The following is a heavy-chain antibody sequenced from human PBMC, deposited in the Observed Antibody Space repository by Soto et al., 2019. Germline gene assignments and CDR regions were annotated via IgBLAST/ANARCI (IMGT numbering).Heavy chain of an antibody. CDR2: IYYSGST. Sequence: PPETRSLTYTVSGGSISSYCWRWIRQPPGKGLEWIGYIYYSGSTNYNPSLKSRVTISVDTSKNQFSLKLSSVTAADTAVYYCARGDRDVPAYWTQGSLVTVSA. CDR1: GGSISSYC. D-gene: IGHD2-2*01. V-gene: IGHV4-59*01. CDR3: ARGDRDVPAY. J-gene: IGHJ4*02.